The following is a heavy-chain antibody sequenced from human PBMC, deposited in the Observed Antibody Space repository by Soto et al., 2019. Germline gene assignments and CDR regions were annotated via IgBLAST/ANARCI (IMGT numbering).Heavy chain of an antibody. D-gene: IGHD6-13*01. CDR1: GFTFSSYV. V-gene: IGHV3-30*18. Sequence: GGSLRLSCAASGFTFSSYVMYWVRQSPGKGLEWVAAISYDGSSTYYADSVKGRLTISRDISKNTLYLQMSSLRAEDTAVYYCAKTSSWLSPWFDCWGQGTLVTVSS. CDR2: ISYDGSST. J-gene: IGHJ4*02. CDR3: AKTSSWLSPWFDC.